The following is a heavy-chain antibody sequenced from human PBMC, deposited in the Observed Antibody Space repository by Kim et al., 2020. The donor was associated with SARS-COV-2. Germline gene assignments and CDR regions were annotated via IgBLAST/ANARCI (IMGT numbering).Heavy chain of an antibody. CDR3: ARHPDFWSGYYTLNYYYGMDV. J-gene: IGHJ6*02. CDR1: GGSISSSSYY. V-gene: IGHV4-39*01. D-gene: IGHD3-3*01. CDR2: IYYSGST. Sequence: SETLSLTCTVSGGSISSSSYYWGWIRQPPGKGLEWIGSIYYSGSTYYNPSLKSRVTISVDTSKNQFSLKLSSVTAADTAVYYCARHPDFWSGYYTLNYYYGMDVWGQGTTVTVSS.